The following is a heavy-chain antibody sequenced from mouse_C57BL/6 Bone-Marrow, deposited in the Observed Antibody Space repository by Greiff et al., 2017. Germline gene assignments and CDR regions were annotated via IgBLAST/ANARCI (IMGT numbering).Heavy chain of an antibody. Sequence: QVQLQQPGAELVMPGASVKLSCKASGYTFTSYWMHWVKQRPGQGLEWIGEIDPSDSYTNYNQKFKGKSTLTVDKSSSTAYMQLSSLTSEDSAVYYGAREGLLRAWFAYWAKGLWSLSLQ. V-gene: IGHV1-69*01. CDR2: IDPSDSYT. CDR3: AREGLLRAWFAY. CDR1: GYTFTSYW. J-gene: IGHJ3*01. D-gene: IGHD1-1*01.